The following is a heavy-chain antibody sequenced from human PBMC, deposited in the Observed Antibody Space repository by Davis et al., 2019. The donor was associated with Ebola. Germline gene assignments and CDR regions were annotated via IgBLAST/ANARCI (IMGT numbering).Heavy chain of an antibody. CDR1: GFTFSSYW. J-gene: IGHJ4*02. CDR3: ARVLSYCSGGSCPGGSDH. D-gene: IGHD2-15*01. Sequence: GESLKISCAASGFTFSSYWIHWVRQAPGKGLVWVSRINTDGSRTRDADSMKGRFTISRDNAKNTLYLQMNSLRAEDTAVYYCARVLSYCSGGSCPGGSDHWGQGTLVTVSS. V-gene: IGHV3-74*01. CDR2: INTDGSRT.